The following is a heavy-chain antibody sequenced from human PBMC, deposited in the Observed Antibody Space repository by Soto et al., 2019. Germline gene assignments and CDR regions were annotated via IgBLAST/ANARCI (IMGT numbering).Heavy chain of an antibody. CDR1: GFTFSSYA. CDR2: VSGSGGST. CDR3: ARRGPGTYVDY. J-gene: IGHJ4*02. V-gene: IGHV3-23*01. D-gene: IGHD6-13*01. Sequence: EVQLLESGGGLVQPGGSLRLSCAASGFTFSSYAMRWVRQAPGKGLEWVSAVSGSGGSTYYADSVKGRSTISRDNSKNTLDRQMNSLRAEDTAVYYCARRGPGTYVDYWGQGTLVTVSS.